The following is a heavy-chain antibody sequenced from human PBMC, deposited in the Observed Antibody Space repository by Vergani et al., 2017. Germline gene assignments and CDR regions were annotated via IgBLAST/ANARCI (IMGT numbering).Heavy chain of an antibody. CDR1: GYTFTGYY. D-gene: IGHD3-10*01. CDR2: INPNSGGT. Sequence: QVQLVQSGAEVKKPGASVKVSCKASGYTFTGYYMHWVRQAPGQGLEWMGWINPNSGGTNYAQKFQGRVTITADKSTSTAYMELSSLRSEDTAVYYCARLWFGDPGGDYWGQGTLVTVSS. J-gene: IGHJ4*02. CDR3: ARLWFGDPGGDY. V-gene: IGHV1-2*02.